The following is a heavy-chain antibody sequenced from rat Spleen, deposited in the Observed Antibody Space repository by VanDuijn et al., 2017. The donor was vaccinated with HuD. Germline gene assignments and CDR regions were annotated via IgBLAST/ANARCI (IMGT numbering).Heavy chain of an antibody. Sequence: EVQLVESGGGLVQPGRSLKLSCAASGFTFSNYDMAWVRQAPTKGLEWVASISTSGGSTYYRDSVKGRFTVSRDNAKSTLYLQMDSLRSEDTATYYCARRYSSYGAFAYWGQGTLVTVSS. V-gene: IGHV5-25*01. J-gene: IGHJ3*01. CDR3: ARRYSSYGAFAY. CDR1: GFTFSNYD. CDR2: ISTSGGST. D-gene: IGHD1-2*01.